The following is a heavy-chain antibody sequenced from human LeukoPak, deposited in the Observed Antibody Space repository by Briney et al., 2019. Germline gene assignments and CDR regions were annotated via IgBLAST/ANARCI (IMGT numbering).Heavy chain of an antibody. CDR3: TRAITYFYGSVTYDWFAS. CDR1: GFTFSSYW. CDR2: IKSDGST. J-gene: IGHJ5*01. Sequence: QPGGSLRLSCAASGFTFSSYWMHWVRQTPGKGLMWVARIKSDGSTIYADSVQGRFTISRDNAKNMVYLQMNSLRDDDTAIYYCTRAITYFYGSVTYDWFASWGQGTRVTVSS. D-gene: IGHD3-10*01. V-gene: IGHV3-74*01.